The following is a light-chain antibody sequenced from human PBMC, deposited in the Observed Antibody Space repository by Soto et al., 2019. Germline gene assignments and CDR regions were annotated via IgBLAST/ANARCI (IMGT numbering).Light chain of an antibody. J-gene: IGKJ2*01. CDR2: GAS. V-gene: IGKV3-15*01. Sequence: EIVMTQSPATLSVSPGERATLYCKASQRISSNLAWYQQKPGQPPRLLIYGASTRASGTPARFSGSGSGTEFTLTISGLQSEDFALYYCQQYNIWPPYTFGQGTKLEIK. CDR1: QRISSN. CDR3: QQYNIWPPYT.